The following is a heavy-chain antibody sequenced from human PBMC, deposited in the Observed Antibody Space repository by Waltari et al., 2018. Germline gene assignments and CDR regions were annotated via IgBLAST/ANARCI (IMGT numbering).Heavy chain of an antibody. J-gene: IGHJ4*02. CDR1: GLTFGHYA. CDR2: ISSDSVSK. D-gene: IGHD3-22*01. CDR3: AGPWGYYSDDGHYLDY. Sequence: QVQLVESGGGVVQPWTSLRLSCTVSGLTFGHYAMHGVRQAPGKGLEWLAIISSDSVSKFYAESVNGRFTISRDNSKNTMYLEMSALTLEDTAVYYCAGPWGYYSDDGHYLDYWGPGTQVFVSP. V-gene: IGHV3-30*15.